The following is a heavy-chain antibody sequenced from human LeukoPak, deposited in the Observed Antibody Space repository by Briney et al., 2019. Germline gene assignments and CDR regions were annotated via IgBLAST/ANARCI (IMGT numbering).Heavy chain of an antibody. CDR1: GFSVSANY. Sequence: GGSLRLSCTASGFSVSANYMSWVRQAPGKGLEWVSVIHNGGDTYYADSVKGRFTISRDNSKNTLYLQMNSLRAEDTAVYYCARERHCSGASCPNSNRYFDFWGQGTLVTVSS. V-gene: IGHV3-66*02. CDR3: ARERHCSGASCPNSNRYFDF. CDR2: IHNGGDT. D-gene: IGHD2-15*01. J-gene: IGHJ4*02.